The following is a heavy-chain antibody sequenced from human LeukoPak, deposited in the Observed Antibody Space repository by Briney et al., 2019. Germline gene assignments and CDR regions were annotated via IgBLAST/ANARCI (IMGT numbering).Heavy chain of an antibody. CDR2: ISHSGTT. CDR1: GGSISSYS. D-gene: IGHD6-19*01. CDR3: ARWDDSAWGFGN. V-gene: IGHV4-59*08. Sequence: SETLSLTCIVSGGSISSYSWNWIRQSPGKGLEWVGYISHSGTTSYNPSLKSRVTISVDTPKNQLSLKLTSVTAADTAVYYCARWDDSAWGFGNWGPGTLVTVSS. J-gene: IGHJ4*02.